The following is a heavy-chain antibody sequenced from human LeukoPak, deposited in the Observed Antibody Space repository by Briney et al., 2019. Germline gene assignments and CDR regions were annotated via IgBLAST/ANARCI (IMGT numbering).Heavy chain of an antibody. CDR3: ARGATCYYMDV. CDR1: GGSISRGAFY. J-gene: IGHJ6*03. Sequence: SETLSLTCTVSGGSISRGAFYWSWIRQPAGRGLEWIGHLYTSGSTNYNPSLKSRLTVSVDTSKTQFSLKLSSVTAADTAVYFCARGATCYYMDVWGKGTTVTVSS. V-gene: IGHV4-61*09. CDR2: LYTSGST. D-gene: IGHD2-15*01.